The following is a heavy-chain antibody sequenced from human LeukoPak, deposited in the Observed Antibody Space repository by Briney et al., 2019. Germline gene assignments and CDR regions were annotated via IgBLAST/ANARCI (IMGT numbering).Heavy chain of an antibody. V-gene: IGHV5-51*01. CDR1: GYSFTSYW. CDR2: IYPGDSDT. CDR3: ARQSSYCGGDCSPDY. J-gene: IGHJ4*02. D-gene: IGHD2-21*02. Sequence: GESLKISCKGSGYSFTSYWIGWVRQMPEKGLEWMGIIYPGDSDTRYSPSFQGQVTISADKSISTAYLQWSSLKASDTAMYYCARQSSYCGGDCSPDYWGQGTLVTVSS.